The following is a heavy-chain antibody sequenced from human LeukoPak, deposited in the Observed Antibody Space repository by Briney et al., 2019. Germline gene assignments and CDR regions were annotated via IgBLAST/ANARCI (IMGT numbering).Heavy chain of an antibody. J-gene: IGHJ4*02. CDR2: ISSSSSYI. Sequence: PGGSLRLSCAASGFTFSSYSMNWVRQAPGKGLEWVSSISSSSSYIYYADSVKGRFTISRDNAKNSLYLQMNSLRAEDTAVYYCARDGNYDFWSGYSGDYWGQGTLVTVSS. CDR1: GFTFSSYS. CDR3: ARDGNYDFWSGYSGDY. V-gene: IGHV3-21*01. D-gene: IGHD3-3*01.